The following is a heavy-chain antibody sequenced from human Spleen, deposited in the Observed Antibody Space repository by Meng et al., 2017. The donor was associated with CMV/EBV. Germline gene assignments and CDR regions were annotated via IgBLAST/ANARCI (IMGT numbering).Heavy chain of an antibody. CDR3: ASGVYDSSGYYYDTFDY. D-gene: IGHD3-22*01. CDR2: IYYSGST. CDR1: GGSFSGYY. V-gene: IGHV4-34*01. Sequence: SETLSLTCAVYGGSFSGYYWSWIRQPPGKGLEWIGSIYYSGSTYYNPSLKSRVTISVDTSKNQFSLKLSSVTAADTAVYYCASGVYDSSGYYYDTFDYWGQGTLVTVSS. J-gene: IGHJ4*02.